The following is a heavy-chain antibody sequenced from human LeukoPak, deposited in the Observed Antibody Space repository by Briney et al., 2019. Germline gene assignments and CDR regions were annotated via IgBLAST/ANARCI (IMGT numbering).Heavy chain of an antibody. V-gene: IGHV4-34*01. CDR2: INHSGST. CDR3: ARIGYCSSTSCYYYYYYYMDV. CDR1: GGSFSGYY. Sequence: NPSETLSLTCAVYGGSFSGYYWSGVRQPPGKGREWSGEINHSGSTNYNPSLKSRVTISVDTSKNQFSLKLSSVTAADTAVYYCARIGYCSSTSCYYYYYYYMDVWGKGTTVTVSS. J-gene: IGHJ6*03. D-gene: IGHD2-2*01.